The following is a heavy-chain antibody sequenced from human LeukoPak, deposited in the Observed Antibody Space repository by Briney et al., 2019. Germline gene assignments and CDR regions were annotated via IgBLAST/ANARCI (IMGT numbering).Heavy chain of an antibody. J-gene: IGHJ6*03. V-gene: IGHV1-2*02. CDR3: ARGYPIQPPDYYYYYYMDV. CDR2: INPNSGGT. CDR1: GYTFTGYY. Sequence: EASVKVSCKASGYTFTGYYMHWVRQAPGQGLEWMGWINPNSGGTNYAQKFQGRVTMTRNTSISTAYMELSSLRSEDTAVYYCARGYPIQPPDYYYYYYMDVWGKGTTVTISS. D-gene: IGHD1-26*01.